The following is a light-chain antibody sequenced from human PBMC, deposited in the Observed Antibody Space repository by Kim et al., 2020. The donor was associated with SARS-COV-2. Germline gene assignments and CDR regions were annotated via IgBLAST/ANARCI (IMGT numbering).Light chain of an antibody. J-gene: IGKJ1*01. CDR3: QRYNSVPWT. CDR1: QGISSY. CDR2: AAS. Sequence: ASVGDRVTITCRASQGISSYLDWYQQKAGKVPKLLIYAASALQSGVPSRFRGSGSGTDFTLTISSLQPEDVATYYCQRYNSVPWTFGQGTKVDIK. V-gene: IGKV1-27*01.